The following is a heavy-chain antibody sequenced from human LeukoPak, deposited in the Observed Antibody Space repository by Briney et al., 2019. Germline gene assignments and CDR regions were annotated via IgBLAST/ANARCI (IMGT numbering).Heavy chain of an antibody. D-gene: IGHD1-26*01. CDR2: INHSGST. Sequence: SETLSLTCAVYGGSFSDYYWTWIRQPPGKGLEWIGEINHSGSTNYKPSLKSRVTISVETSKNQFSLKLTSVTAADTAVYYCARVVGRYYKVDFWGRGTPVTVSS. J-gene: IGHJ4*02. CDR3: ARVVGRYYKVDF. CDR1: GGSFSDYY. V-gene: IGHV4-34*01.